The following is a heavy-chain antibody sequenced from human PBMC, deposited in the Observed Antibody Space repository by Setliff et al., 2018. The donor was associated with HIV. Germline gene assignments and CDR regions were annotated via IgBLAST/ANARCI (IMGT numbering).Heavy chain of an antibody. D-gene: IGHD3-16*01. V-gene: IGHV4-38-2*02. CDR3: VRHVGKFSSDARYYGVGWFDR. Sequence: PSETLSLTCNVSGYSIRSTYYWGWIRQTPGKGLEWLGSIYHRGNSYYRPSLKSRVSISVDTSKNQFSLTLRSMSAADTAVYYCVRHVGKFSSDARYYGVGWFDRWGQGTLVTVS. CDR2: IYHRGNS. CDR1: GYSIRSTYY. J-gene: IGHJ5*02.